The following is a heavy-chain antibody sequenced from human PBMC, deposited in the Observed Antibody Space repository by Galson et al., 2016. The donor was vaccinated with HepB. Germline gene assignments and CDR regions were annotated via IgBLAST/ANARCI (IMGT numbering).Heavy chain of an antibody. CDR3: VKVGGAGYFDP. V-gene: IGHV4-59*01. Sequence: ENLSLTCTVSGGSISSYYWTWIRQPPGKRLEWIGSIYYDGSTDYNPSRRSRVTMSVDTSKNQFSRKLGSVTAADSAVYYCVKVGGAGYFDPWGQGTLVTVAS. J-gene: IGHJ5*02. D-gene: IGHD1-26*01. CDR1: GGSISSYY. CDR2: IYYDGST.